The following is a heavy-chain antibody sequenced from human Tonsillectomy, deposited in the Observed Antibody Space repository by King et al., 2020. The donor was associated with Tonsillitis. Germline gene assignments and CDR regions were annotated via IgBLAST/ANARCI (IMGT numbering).Heavy chain of an antibody. J-gene: IGHJ4*02. Sequence: VQLVESGGVVVQPGGSLRLSCAASGFTFDDYTMHWVRQAPGKGLEWVSLISWDGGSTYYADSVEGRFTISRDNSKNSLYLQMNSLITEDTALYYCAKELGSLVGAIFGVNGFDYWGQGTLVTVSS. CDR3: AKELGSLVGAIFGVNGFDY. CDR2: ISWDGGST. V-gene: IGHV3-43*01. CDR1: GFTFDDYT. D-gene: IGHD3-3*01.